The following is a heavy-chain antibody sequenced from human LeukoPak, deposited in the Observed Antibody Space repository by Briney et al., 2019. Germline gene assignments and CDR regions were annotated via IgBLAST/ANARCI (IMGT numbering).Heavy chain of an antibody. CDR2: INHSGST. J-gene: IGHJ6*03. Sequence: PSETLSLTCAVYGGSFSGYYWSWTRQPPGKGLEWIGEINHSGSTNYNPSLKSRVTISVDTSKNQFSLKLSSVTAADTAVYYCARRLRYFDWLSRRYYYYYMDVWGKGTTVTVSS. CDR3: ARRLRYFDWLSRRYYYYYMDV. V-gene: IGHV4-34*01. CDR1: GGSFSGYY. D-gene: IGHD3-9*01.